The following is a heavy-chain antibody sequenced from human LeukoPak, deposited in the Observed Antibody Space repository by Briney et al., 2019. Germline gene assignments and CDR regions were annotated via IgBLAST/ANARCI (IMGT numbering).Heavy chain of an antibody. CDR2: IYYSGST. CDR3: ARDGRGYSYGYDY. Sequence: PSETLSLTCTVSGGSISSYYWSWIRQPPGKGLEWIGYIYYSGSTNYNPSLKSRVTMSVDTSKNQFSLKLSSVTAADTAVYYCARDGRGYSYGYDYWGQGTLVTVSS. V-gene: IGHV4-59*01. D-gene: IGHD5-18*01. CDR1: GGSISSYY. J-gene: IGHJ4*02.